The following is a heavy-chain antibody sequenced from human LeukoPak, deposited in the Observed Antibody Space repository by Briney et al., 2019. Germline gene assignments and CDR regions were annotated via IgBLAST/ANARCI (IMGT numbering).Heavy chain of an antibody. V-gene: IGHV4-4*07. CDR1: GGSISSYY. D-gene: IGHD6-6*01. Sequence: SETLSLTCTVSGGSISSYYWSWIRQPAGKGLEWIGRIYTSGSTNYNPSLKSRVTMSVDTSKNRFSLKLSSVTAADTAVYYCARVFPFEYSSSSVWFDPWGQGTLVTVSS. J-gene: IGHJ5*02. CDR2: IYTSGST. CDR3: ARVFPFEYSSSSVWFDP.